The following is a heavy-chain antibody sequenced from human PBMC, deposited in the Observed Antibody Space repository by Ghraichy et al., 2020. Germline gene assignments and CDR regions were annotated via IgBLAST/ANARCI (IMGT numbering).Heavy chain of an antibody. CDR3: AKVAFYDSPQALDY. D-gene: IGHD3-22*01. CDR1: GFTFSSYA. V-gene: IGHV3-23*01. CDR2: ITESGDTT. J-gene: IGHJ4*02. Sequence: GESLNISCAASGFTFSSYAMSWVRQAPGKGLEWVSAITESGDTTYYADSVRGRFTISRDNSKNTLYLQMNSPRAEDTGVYYCAKVAFYDSPQALDYWGQGTLVTVSS.